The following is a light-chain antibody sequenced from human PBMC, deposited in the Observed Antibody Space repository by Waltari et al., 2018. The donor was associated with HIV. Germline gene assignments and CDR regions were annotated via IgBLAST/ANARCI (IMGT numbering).Light chain of an antibody. V-gene: IGLV3-21*02. CDR3: QVWDSRSDPPVV. CDR1: NIGSDS. Sequence: SYVLTQPPSVSVAPGQTATITCGGNNIGSDSVHWYQQKPGQAPVLVVYDDSDRPSGIPDRFSGSNSGNTATLTINRVEAGDEADYHCQVWDSRSDPPVVFGGGTKLTVL. J-gene: IGLJ2*01. CDR2: DDS.